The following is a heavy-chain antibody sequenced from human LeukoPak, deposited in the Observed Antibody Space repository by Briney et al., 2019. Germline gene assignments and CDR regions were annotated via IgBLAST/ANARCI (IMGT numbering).Heavy chain of an antibody. CDR3: ARSRDYGTDYYFDY. D-gene: IGHD4/OR15-4a*01. CDR2: IYPGDSDT. Sequence: GESLKISCKGSGYTVTSYWLGWVRQRPGKGLEWMGIIYPGDSDTRYSPSFQGQVTISADKSISTAFLQWSSLKASDTAMYYCARSRDYGTDYYFDYWGQGTLVTVSS. CDR1: GYTVTSYW. V-gene: IGHV5-51*01. J-gene: IGHJ4*02.